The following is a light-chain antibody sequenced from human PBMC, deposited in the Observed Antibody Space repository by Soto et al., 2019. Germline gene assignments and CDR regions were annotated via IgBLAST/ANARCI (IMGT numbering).Light chain of an antibody. J-gene: IGKJ4*01. CDR3: LQRGHWPPGLT. CDR1: QSISNY. CDR2: DAS. V-gene: IGKV3-11*01. Sequence: ESVLTQSPATLSLSPGERATLSCRASQSISNYLAWYQQQPGQTPRLLIYDASNRATGIPARFSGSGSGTDFTLTISSLEPEDFAVYFCLQRGHWPPGLTFGGGTKVDIK.